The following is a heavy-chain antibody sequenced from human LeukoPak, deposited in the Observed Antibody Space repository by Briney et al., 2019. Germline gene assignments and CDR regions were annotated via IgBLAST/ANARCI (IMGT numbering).Heavy chain of an antibody. D-gene: IGHD3-10*01. V-gene: IGHV3-23*01. J-gene: IGHJ6*03. CDR1: GFTFSSYG. CDR2: ISGSGGST. Sequence: PGGSLRLSCAASGFTFSSYGMSWVRQAPGKGLEWVSAISGSGGSTYYADSVKGRFTISRDNSKNTLYLQMNSLRAEDTAVYYCAKGVRIGPGRSGYMDVWGKGTTVTISS. CDR3: AKGVRIGPGRSGYMDV.